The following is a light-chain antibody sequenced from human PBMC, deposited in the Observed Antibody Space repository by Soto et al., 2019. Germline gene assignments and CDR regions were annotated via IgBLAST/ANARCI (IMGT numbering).Light chain of an antibody. CDR2: SAS. J-gene: IGKJ3*01. Sequence: DIQMTQSPSSLSASVGYRFTVTCRAGQSIRRYLNWYQKRKGKAPKLLIYSASSLQTGVPSRLSGSGYGTDLTITISSMQTEDFETYYCQQSYNGPFTFGPGTKVDIK. V-gene: IGKV1-39*01. CDR3: QQSYNGPFT. CDR1: QSIRRY.